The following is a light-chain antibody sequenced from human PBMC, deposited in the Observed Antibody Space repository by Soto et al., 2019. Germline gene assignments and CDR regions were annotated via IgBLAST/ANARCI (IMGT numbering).Light chain of an antibody. CDR1: SSDVGGYNY. V-gene: IGLV2-8*01. CDR3: SSYAGSSNV. CDR2: EVN. Sequence: VLTHPPSASGSPGQSVAISCTGTSSDVGGYNYVSWYQQHPGKAPKLMIYEVNKRPSGVPDRFSGSKSGNTASLTVSGLQAEDEADYYCSSYAGSSNVFGTGTKVTV. J-gene: IGLJ1*01.